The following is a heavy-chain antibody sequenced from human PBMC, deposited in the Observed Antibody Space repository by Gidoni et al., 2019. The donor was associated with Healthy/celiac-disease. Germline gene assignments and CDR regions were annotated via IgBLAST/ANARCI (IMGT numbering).Heavy chain of an antibody. V-gene: IGHV3-15*01. CDR1: GFTFSNAW. J-gene: IGHJ3*02. D-gene: IGHD2-2*01. Sequence: EVQLVESGGGLVKPGGSLRLSCAASGFTFSNAWMSWVRQAPGKGLEWVGRIKSKTDGGTKDYAAPVKGRFTISRDDSKNTLYLQMNSMKTEDTAVYYCTTALEYRQDDAFEIWGQGTMVTVSS. CDR3: TTALEYRQDDAFEI. CDR2: IKSKTDGGTK.